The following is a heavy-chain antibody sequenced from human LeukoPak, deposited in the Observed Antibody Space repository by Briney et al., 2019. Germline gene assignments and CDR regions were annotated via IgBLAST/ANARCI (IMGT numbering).Heavy chain of an antibody. J-gene: IGHJ4*02. CDR3: AKDRGYSSSFFEI. CDR2: ISWNSGKI. Sequence: TGGSLRLSCAASGFTFSSYAMSWVRQAPGKGLEWVSGISWNSGKIDYADSVKGRFTISRDNAKNSLYLQMNSLRVEDMALYYCAKDRGYSSSFFEIWGQGTLVTVSS. V-gene: IGHV3-9*03. CDR1: GFTFSSYA. D-gene: IGHD6-13*01.